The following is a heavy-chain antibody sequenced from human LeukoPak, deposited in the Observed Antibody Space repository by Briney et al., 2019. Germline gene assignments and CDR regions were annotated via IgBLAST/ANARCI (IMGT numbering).Heavy chain of an antibody. Sequence: SETLSLTCAVYGGSFSGYYWSWIRQPPGKGLEWIGEINHSGSTNYNPSLKSRVTISVDTSKNQFSLKLSSVTAADTAVYYCARAVVRGVYFDYWGQGTLVTVSS. CDR1: GGSFSGYY. CDR2: INHSGST. V-gene: IGHV4-34*01. J-gene: IGHJ4*02. D-gene: IGHD3-10*01. CDR3: ARAVVRGVYFDY.